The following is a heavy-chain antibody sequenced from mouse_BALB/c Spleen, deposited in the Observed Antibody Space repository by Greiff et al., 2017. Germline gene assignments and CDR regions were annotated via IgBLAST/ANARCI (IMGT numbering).Heavy chain of an antibody. CDR1: GFTFSDYY. Sequence: EVHLVESGGGLVKPGGSLKLSCAASGFTFSDYYMYWVRQTPEKRLEWVATISDGGSYTYYPDSVKGRFTISRDNAKNNLYLQMSSLKSEDTAMYYCAREGYGYDGFAYWGQGTLVTVSA. CDR2: ISDGGSYT. CDR3: AREGYGYDGFAY. V-gene: IGHV5-4*02. J-gene: IGHJ3*01. D-gene: IGHD2-2*01.